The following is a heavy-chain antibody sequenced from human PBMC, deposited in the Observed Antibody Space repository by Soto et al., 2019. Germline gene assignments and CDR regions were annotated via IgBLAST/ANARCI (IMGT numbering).Heavy chain of an antibody. D-gene: IGHD6-6*01. CDR1: GFTFISYA. Sequence: GGALILSCAGSGFTFISYAMHWVRQSPGKGLEWVAVISYDGSNKYYADSVKGRFTISRDNSKNTLYLQMNSLRAEDTAVYYCARDSLAALDYWGQGTLVTVSS. CDR2: ISYDGSNK. J-gene: IGHJ4*02. CDR3: ARDSLAALDY. V-gene: IGHV3-30-3*01.